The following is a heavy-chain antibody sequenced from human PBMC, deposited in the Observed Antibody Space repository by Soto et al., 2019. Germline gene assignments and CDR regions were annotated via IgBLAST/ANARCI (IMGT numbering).Heavy chain of an antibody. Sequence: VSGPTLVNPTQTLTLTCTFSGFSLSTSGVGVGWIRQPPGKALEWLALIYWDDDKRYSPSLKGRVTIAKDTSKNQVVLTMTNMDPVDTGTYYCAHRTGAFDYWGQGTLVTVSS. D-gene: IGHD7-27*01. CDR2: IYWDDDK. J-gene: IGHJ4*02. CDR3: AHRTGAFDY. CDR1: GFSLSTSGVG. V-gene: IGHV2-5*02.